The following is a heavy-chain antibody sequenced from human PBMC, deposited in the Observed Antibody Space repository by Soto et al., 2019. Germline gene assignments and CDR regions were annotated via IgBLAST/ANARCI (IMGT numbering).Heavy chain of an antibody. D-gene: IGHD5-12*01. CDR3: AREGGYNSSY. Sequence: GXSVKVSCKASAGTFSSYAIRWVRQAPGQGLEWMGGIIPIFGTANYAQKFQGRVTITADESTSTAYMELSSLRSEDTAVYYCAREGGYNSSYWGQGTLVTASS. J-gene: IGHJ4*02. CDR2: IIPIFGTA. CDR1: AGTFSSYA. V-gene: IGHV1-69*13.